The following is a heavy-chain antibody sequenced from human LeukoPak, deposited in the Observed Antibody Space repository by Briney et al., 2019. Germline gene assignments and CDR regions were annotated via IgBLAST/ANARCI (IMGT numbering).Heavy chain of an antibody. CDR1: GGSFSGYY. CDR3: ARVIRARYYYYYYYMDV. D-gene: IGHD3-22*01. J-gene: IGHJ6*03. Sequence: SETLSLTCAVYGGSFSGYYWSWIRQPPGKGLEWIGEINHSGSTNYNPSFKSRVTISVDTSKNQFSLKLSSVTAADTAVYYCARVIRARYYYYYYYMDVWGKGTTVTVSS. CDR2: INHSGST. V-gene: IGHV4-34*01.